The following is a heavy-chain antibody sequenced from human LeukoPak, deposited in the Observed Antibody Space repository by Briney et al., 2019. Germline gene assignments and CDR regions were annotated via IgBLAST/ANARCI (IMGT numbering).Heavy chain of an antibody. CDR1: GFTFRTYG. CDR3: VKFFAPNSS. V-gene: IGHV3-23*01. CDR2: ISNSGVTT. J-gene: IGHJ5*02. Sequence: GGSLRLSCAASGFTFRTYGMSWVRQAPGKGLEWVSTISNSGVTTHYADSVKGRFTISRDNSKNTLYLQMNSLRAEDAAIYYCVKFFAPNSSWGQGTLVTVSS. D-gene: IGHD2/OR15-2a*01.